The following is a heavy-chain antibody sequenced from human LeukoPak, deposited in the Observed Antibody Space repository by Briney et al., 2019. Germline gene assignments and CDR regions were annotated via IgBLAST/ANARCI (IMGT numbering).Heavy chain of an antibody. V-gene: IGHV1-18*01. CDR2: ISAYNGNT. D-gene: IGHD3-22*01. Sequence: ASVKVSCKASGYTFTSYGISWVRQAPGQGLEWMGWISAYNGNTNYAQKLQGRVTMTRDTSISTAYMELSRLRSDDTAVYYCASTGDYYYDSSGYYYWGQGTLVTVSS. CDR1: GYTFTSYG. J-gene: IGHJ4*02. CDR3: ASTGDYYYDSSGYYY.